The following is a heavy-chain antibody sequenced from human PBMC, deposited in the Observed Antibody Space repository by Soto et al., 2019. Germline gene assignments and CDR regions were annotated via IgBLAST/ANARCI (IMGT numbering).Heavy chain of an antibody. J-gene: IGHJ3*01. CDR3: VKRGRNWGAFDF. V-gene: IGHV3-23*01. Sequence: VQLLESGGDLVQPGWSLRLSCVASGFILNNYAMSWVRQAPGKGLEWVSTIGGTDGDSDGVPWYEDSVKGRFTSSRDSSANTLFLHMDNLRAEDSALYYCVKRGRNWGAFDFWGQGTTVVVSS. CDR2: IGGTDGDSDGVP. CDR1: GFILNNYA. D-gene: IGHD7-27*01.